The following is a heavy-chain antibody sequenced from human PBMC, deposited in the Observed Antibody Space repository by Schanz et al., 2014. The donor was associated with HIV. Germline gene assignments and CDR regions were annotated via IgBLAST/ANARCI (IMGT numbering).Heavy chain of an antibody. Sequence: EVQLVESGGGLVQPGGSLRLSCAASGFTFSRYWMNWVRQAPGKGLEWVASIKQDGGEKHYVASVKGRFTISRDNAKNSLYLQMNSLRAEDTAVYYCARDTADIVATITNYYYGMDVWGQGTTVTVSS. CDR1: GFTFSRYW. J-gene: IGHJ6*02. V-gene: IGHV3-7*01. CDR2: IKQDGGEK. D-gene: IGHD5-12*01. CDR3: ARDTADIVATITNYYYGMDV.